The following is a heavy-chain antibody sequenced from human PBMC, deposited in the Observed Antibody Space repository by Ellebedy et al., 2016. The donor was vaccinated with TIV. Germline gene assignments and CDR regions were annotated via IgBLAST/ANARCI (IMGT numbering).Heavy chain of an antibody. CDR2: IYRRGDRK. Sequence: GESLKISCVGSGFTFSTYATAWVRQTPGKGLEWVSGIYRRGDRKYYTDSVKGRFTISRDNSKNTMYLEMDSLRVDDTGIYYCAKDQVGGDGRWVFDLWGQGTMVIVSS. V-gene: IGHV3-23*01. D-gene: IGHD3-16*01. CDR1: GFTFSTYA. CDR3: AKDQVGGDGRWVFDL. J-gene: IGHJ3*01.